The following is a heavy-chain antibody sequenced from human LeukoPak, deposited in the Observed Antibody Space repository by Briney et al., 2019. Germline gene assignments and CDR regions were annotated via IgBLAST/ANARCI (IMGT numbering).Heavy chain of an antibody. J-gene: IGHJ6*02. CDR1: GFTFGDYA. Sequence: GGSRRLSCTASGFTFGDYAMSWVRQAPGKGLEWVGFIRSKAYGGTTEYAASVKGRFTISRDDSKSIAYLQMNSLKTEDTAVYYCTSRYSGSYYYYYGMDVWGQGTTVTVSS. V-gene: IGHV3-49*04. D-gene: IGHD1-26*01. CDR2: IRSKAYGGTT. CDR3: TSRYSGSYYYYYGMDV.